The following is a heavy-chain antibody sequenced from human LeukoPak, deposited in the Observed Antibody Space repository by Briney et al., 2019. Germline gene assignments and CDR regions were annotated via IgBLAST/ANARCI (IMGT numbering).Heavy chain of an antibody. V-gene: IGHV3-23*01. CDR1: GFSFSIYG. J-gene: IGHJ4*02. CDR3: AKDRRYNWNDGGYFEY. D-gene: IGHD1-1*01. CDR2: ISGSGGNT. Sequence: GGTLRLSCEASGFSFSIYGMSWVRQAPGKGLEWVSGISGSGGNTYYAEALTGRFTISRDNSKNTLFLQVNSLRAEDTAVYYCAKDRRYNWNDGGYFEYWGQGMLVTVSS.